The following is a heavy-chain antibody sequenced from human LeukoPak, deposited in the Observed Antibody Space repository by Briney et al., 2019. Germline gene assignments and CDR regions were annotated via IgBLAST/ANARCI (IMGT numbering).Heavy chain of an antibody. CDR3: ARGGYCSGGSCYYYYYYGMDV. CDR2: ISAYNGNT. Sequence: ASVKVSCKASGYTFTSYGISWMRQAPGQGLEWMGWISAYNGNTNYAQKLQGRVTMTTDTSTSTAYMELRSLRSDDTAVYYCARGGYCSGGSCYYYYYYGMDVWGQGTTVTVSS. V-gene: IGHV1-18*01. CDR1: GYTFTSYG. J-gene: IGHJ6*02. D-gene: IGHD2-15*01.